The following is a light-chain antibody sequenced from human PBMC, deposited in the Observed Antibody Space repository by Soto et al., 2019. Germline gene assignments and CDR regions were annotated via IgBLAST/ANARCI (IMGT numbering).Light chain of an antibody. CDR2: GAS. Sequence: DIQMTQSPSTLSASVGGRVTITCRASQSVGTWVAWYQQKPGKAPKLLIYGASNLESGVPSRFSRSGSGTEFTLTITTLQPDDFATYFCQLYNRNTWSFGPGTKVDI. CDR3: QLYNRNTWS. J-gene: IGKJ1*01. CDR1: QSVGTW. V-gene: IGKV1-5*01.